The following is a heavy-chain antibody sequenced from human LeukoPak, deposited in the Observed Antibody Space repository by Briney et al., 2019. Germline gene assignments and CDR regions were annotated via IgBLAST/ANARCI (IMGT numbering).Heavy chain of an antibody. CDR2: IYYSGST. CDR3: ARLSTYYYDSSGYYYFDY. V-gene: IGHV4-59*01. CDR1: GGSISSYY. Sequence: ETLSLTCTVSGGSISSYYWSWIRQPPGKGLEWIGYIYYSGSTNYNPSLKSRVTISVDTSKNQFSLKLSSVTAADTAVYYCARLSTYYYDSSGYYYFDYWGQGTLVTVSS. J-gene: IGHJ4*02. D-gene: IGHD3-22*01.